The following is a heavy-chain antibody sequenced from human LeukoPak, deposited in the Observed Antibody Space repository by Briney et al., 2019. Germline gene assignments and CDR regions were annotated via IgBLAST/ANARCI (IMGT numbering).Heavy chain of an antibody. J-gene: IGHJ6*03. CDR1: GYTFTGYY. Sequence: GASVKVSCKASGYTFTGYYMHWVRQAPGQGLEWMGWINPNSGDTNYAQKFQGGVTMTRETSISTAYMELSRLRSDDTAVYYCARGVTGIYYYYYMDVWGKGTTVTVSS. CDR3: ARGVTGIYYYYYMDV. CDR2: INPNSGDT. D-gene: IGHD3-10*01. V-gene: IGHV1-2*02.